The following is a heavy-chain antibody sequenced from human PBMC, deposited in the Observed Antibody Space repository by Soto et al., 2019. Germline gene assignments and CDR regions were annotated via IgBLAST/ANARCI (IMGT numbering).Heavy chain of an antibody. J-gene: IGHJ6*02. V-gene: IGHV1-69*13. D-gene: IGHD1-1*01. CDR3: ARAWKEPWGGMDV. Sequence: GASVKVSFKASGGTFSSYAISWVRQAPGQGLEWMGGIIPIFGTANYAQKFQGRVTITADESTSTAYMELSSLTAADTAVYYCARAWKEPWGGMDVWGPGTTVTVSS. CDR1: GGTFSSYA. CDR2: IIPIFGTA.